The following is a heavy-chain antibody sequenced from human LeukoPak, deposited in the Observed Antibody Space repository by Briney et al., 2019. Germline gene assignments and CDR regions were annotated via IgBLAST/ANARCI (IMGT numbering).Heavy chain of an antibody. J-gene: IGHJ6*03. CDR1: GYTLTELS. CDR2: FDPEDGET. D-gene: IGHD3-16*01. CDR3: ARDLCGWGEVCGSYYYYYYMDV. V-gene: IGHV1-24*01. Sequence: ASVKVSCKVSGYTLTELSMHWVRQAPGKGLEWMGGFDPEDGETIYAQKFQGRVTMTEDTSTDTAYMELSSLRSDDTAVYYCARDLCGWGEVCGSYYYYYYMDVWGKGTTVTVSS.